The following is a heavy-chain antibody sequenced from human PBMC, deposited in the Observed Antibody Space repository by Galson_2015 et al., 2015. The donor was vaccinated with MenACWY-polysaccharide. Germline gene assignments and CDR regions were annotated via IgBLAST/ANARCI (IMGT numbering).Heavy chain of an antibody. Sequence: SLRLSCAASGFTFSSYGMHWVRQAPGKGLEWVAVISYDGSNKYYADSVRGRFTISRDNSKNTLYLRMNSLRPEDTAMYYCAIYCSSSSCYKADFHYWGQGTLVTVSS. V-gene: IGHV3-30*03. CDR2: ISYDGSNK. D-gene: IGHD2-2*02. CDR3: AIYCSSSSCYKADFHY. CDR1: GFTFSSYG. J-gene: IGHJ4*02.